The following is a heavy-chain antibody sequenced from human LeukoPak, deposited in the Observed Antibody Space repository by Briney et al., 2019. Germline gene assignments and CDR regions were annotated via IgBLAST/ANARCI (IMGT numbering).Heavy chain of an antibody. CDR2: LGSDGAI. CDR1: AFRFSDYN. D-gene: IGHD2-8*02. V-gene: IGHV3-69-1*01. J-gene: IGHJ4*02. CDR3: ARDLVGLTGDF. Sequence: PGGSLRLSCAASAFRFSDYNMNWVRQAPGKGLEWVSYLGSDGAIYYADSVKGRFTISRDNVKNSLYLQMNSLRAEDTAVYYCARDLVGLTGDFWGQRALVTVSS.